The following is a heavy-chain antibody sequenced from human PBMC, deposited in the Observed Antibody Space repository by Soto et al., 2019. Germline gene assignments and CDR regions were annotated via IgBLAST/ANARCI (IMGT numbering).Heavy chain of an antibody. V-gene: IGHV3-53*04. CDR2: IYGGGST. CDR1: GFTVSSNY. J-gene: IGHJ6*03. CDR3: ARGEAYCGGDCSEAGYMDV. D-gene: IGHD2-21*01. Sequence: EVQLVESGGGLVQPGGSLRLSCAASGFTVSSNYMSWVRQAPGKGLEWVSVIYGGGSTYFADSVKGRFPISRHNSKNTLYLQMNRLRPEDTAVYYCARGEAYCGGDCSEAGYMDVWGKGTTVTVSS.